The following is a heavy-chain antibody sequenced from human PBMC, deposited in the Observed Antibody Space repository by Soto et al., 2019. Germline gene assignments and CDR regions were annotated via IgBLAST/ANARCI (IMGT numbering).Heavy chain of an antibody. V-gene: IGHV4-39*01. CDR1: GGSISSSSYY. J-gene: IGHJ5*02. D-gene: IGHD1-26*01. CDR2: IYYSGST. Sequence: KTSETLSLTCTVSGGSISSSSYYWGWIRQPPGKGLEWIGSIYYSGSTYYNPSLKSRVTISVDTSKNQFSLKLSSVTAADTAVYYCARLGHPNWLDPWGQGTLVTVSS. CDR3: ARLGHPNWLDP.